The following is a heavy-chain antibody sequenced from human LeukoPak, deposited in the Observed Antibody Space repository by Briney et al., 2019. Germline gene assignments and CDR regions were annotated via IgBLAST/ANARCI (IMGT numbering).Heavy chain of an antibody. CDR1: GGSISSYY. V-gene: IGHV4-59*01. D-gene: IGHD3-22*01. CDR3: ARGLGYYDSSGLGGDYFDY. J-gene: IGHJ4*02. Sequence: PSETLSLTCTVSGGSISSYYWSWIRQPPGKGLEWIGYIYYSGSTNYNPSLKSRVTISVDTSKNQLSLKLSSVTAADTAVYYCARGLGYYDSSGLGGDYFDYWGQGTLVTVSS. CDR2: IYYSGST.